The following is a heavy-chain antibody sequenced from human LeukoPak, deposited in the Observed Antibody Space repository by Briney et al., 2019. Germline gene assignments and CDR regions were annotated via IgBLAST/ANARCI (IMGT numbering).Heavy chain of an antibody. D-gene: IGHD5-24*01. J-gene: IGHJ4*02. Sequence: GASVKVSCKASGYTFTGYYMHWVRQAPGRGLEWMGWINPNSGGTNYAQKFQGRVTMTGDTSISTAYMELSRLRSDDTAVYYCARALQSVYDYWGQGTLVTVSS. CDR1: GYTFTGYY. CDR2: INPNSGGT. CDR3: ARALQSVYDY. V-gene: IGHV1-2*02.